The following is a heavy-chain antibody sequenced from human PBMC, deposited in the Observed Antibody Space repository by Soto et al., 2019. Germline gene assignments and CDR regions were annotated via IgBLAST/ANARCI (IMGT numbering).Heavy chain of an antibody. D-gene: IGHD1-26*01. CDR1: GFTFSGSA. Sequence: GGSLRLSCATSGFTFSGSAIHGVRQTSGKGLEWVGRIRSKTHNYATAYAASVNGRFTISRDESKNTAYLQMNSLKTEDTAVYYCTRIPLEINSETYLEGFDSWGQGTLVTVS. CDR3: TRIPLEINSETYLEGFDS. J-gene: IGHJ4*02. V-gene: IGHV3-73*01. CDR2: IRSKTHNYAT.